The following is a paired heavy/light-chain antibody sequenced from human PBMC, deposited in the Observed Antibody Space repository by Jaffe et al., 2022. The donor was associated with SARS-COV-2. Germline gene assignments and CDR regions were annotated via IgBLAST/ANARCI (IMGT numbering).Heavy chain of an antibody. CDR1: SGSISSYY. J-gene: IGHJ4*02. D-gene: IGHD5-12*01. CDR2: IYNTGNT. Sequence: QVQLQESGPGLVKPSETLSLTCTASSGSISSYYLTWIRQSPGKGLEWIGYIYNTGNTNYNPSLKSRVTMSVDTSKNQFSLNLNSVTAADTAVYYCARGRDGYNRPLIGWGQGTLVTVSS. V-gene: IGHV4-59*01. CDR3: ARGRDGYNRPLIG.
Light chain of an antibody. J-gene: IGKJ2*01. CDR3: QQYYGNLPYT. V-gene: IGKV4-1*01. CDR1: QSVLYSSNNKNY. Sequence: DIVMTQSPDSLAVSLGERATINCKSSQSVLYSSNNKNYLAWYQQKPGQPPKLLIYWASTRESGVPDRFSGSGSATDFTLTISSLQAEDVAVYYCQQYYGNLPYTFGQGTKLEIK. CDR2: WAS.